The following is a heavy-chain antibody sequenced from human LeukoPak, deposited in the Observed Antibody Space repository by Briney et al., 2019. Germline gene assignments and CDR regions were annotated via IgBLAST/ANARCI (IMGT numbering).Heavy chain of an antibody. CDR2: IYHSGST. CDR3: ARGGDMITFGGVIVIPRNHGAFDI. Sequence: PSETLSLTCAVSGGSISSGGYSWSWIRQPPGKGLEWIGYIYHSGSTYYNPSLKSRVTISVDRSKNQFSLKLSSVTAADTAVYYCARGGDMITFGGVIVIPRNHGAFDIWGQGTMVTVSS. J-gene: IGHJ3*02. D-gene: IGHD3-16*02. CDR1: GGSISSGGYS. V-gene: IGHV4-30-2*01.